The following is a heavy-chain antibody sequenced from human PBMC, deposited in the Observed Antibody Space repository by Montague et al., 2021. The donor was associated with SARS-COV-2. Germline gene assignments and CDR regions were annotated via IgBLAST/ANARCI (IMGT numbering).Heavy chain of an antibody. CDR1: GGSISGGGYY. J-gene: IGHJ6*02. Sequence: SQTLSLTCTVSGGSISGGGYYWSWIRQHPGKGLEWIGYIYYSGSTYYNPSLKSRVTISVDTSKNQFSLKLSSVTAADTAVYYCATERVVVTAGYYYYYGMDVWGQGTTVTVSS. CDR2: IYYSGST. D-gene: IGHD2-21*02. CDR3: ATERVVVTAGYYYYYGMDV. V-gene: IGHV4-31*03.